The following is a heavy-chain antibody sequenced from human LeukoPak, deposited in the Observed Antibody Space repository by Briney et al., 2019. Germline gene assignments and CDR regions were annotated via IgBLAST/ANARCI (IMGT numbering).Heavy chain of an antibody. D-gene: IGHD3-22*01. CDR2: IRYDGGNK. CDR3: AKDPYYDSSGRWYYFDY. Sequence: SGGSLRLSCAASGFTFSSYGMHWVRQAPGKGLEWVAFIRYDGGNKYYADSVKGRFTISRDNSRNTLYLQMNSLRAEDTAVYYCAKDPYYDSSGRWYYFDYWGQGTLVTVSS. J-gene: IGHJ4*02. CDR1: GFTFSSYG. V-gene: IGHV3-30*02.